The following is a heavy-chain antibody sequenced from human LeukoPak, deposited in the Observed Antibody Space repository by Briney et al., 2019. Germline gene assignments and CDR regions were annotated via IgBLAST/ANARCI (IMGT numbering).Heavy chain of an antibody. CDR2: IYYSGST. Sequence: PSETLSLTCSGSGVTISSGGCYWSSIGQHPGKGLEWIGYIYYSGSTYYNPSLQRRVTIPVDTSKNQSSLKLRSVTAADPAVYYCARGGCSSTSCLYYFDCWGQGTLVTASS. J-gene: IGHJ4*02. D-gene: IGHD2-2*01. V-gene: IGHV4-31*03. CDR1: GVTISSGGCY. CDR3: ARGGCSSTSCLYYFDC.